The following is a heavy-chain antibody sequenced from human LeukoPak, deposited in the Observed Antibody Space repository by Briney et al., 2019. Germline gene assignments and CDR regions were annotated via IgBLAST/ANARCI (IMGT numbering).Heavy chain of an antibody. CDR1: GFTFSNYP. V-gene: IGHV3-48*01. D-gene: IGHD3-10*02. J-gene: IGHJ6*04. CDR2: ISGSSSTI. Sequence: GGSLRLSCAASGFTFSNYPMNWVRQAPGKGLEWVSYISGSSSTIYYADSVKGRFTISRDNAKNSLYLQMNSLRAEDTAVYYCAELGITMIGGVWGKGTTVTISS. CDR3: AELGITMIGGV.